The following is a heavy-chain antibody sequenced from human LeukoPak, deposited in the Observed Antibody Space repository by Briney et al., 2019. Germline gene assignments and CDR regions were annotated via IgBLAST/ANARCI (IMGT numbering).Heavy chain of an antibody. Sequence: SETLSLTCTVSGGSIRTYYWNWIRQPPGKVLEWIGYIYHSGSTNYNPSLQSRVTISVDTSKNQFSLNLNSVTAADTAVYYCARGGAARLHFQNWGQGTLVTVSS. CDR2: IYHSGST. V-gene: IGHV4-59*01. D-gene: IGHD6-6*01. CDR3: ARGGAARLHFQN. CDR1: GGSIRTYY. J-gene: IGHJ1*01.